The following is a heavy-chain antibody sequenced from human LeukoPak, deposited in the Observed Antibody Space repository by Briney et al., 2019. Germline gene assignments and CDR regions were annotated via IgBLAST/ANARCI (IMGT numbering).Heavy chain of an antibody. CDR1: GGSFSGYY. Sequence: SETLSLTCAVYGGSFSGYYWSWIRQPPGKGLEWIGEINHSGSTNYNPFLKSRVTISVDTSKNQFSLKLSSVTAADTAVYYCARVSMVRGVIMPDAFDIWGQGTMVTVSS. CDR3: ARVSMVRGVIMPDAFDI. CDR2: INHSGST. V-gene: IGHV4-34*01. J-gene: IGHJ3*02. D-gene: IGHD3-10*01.